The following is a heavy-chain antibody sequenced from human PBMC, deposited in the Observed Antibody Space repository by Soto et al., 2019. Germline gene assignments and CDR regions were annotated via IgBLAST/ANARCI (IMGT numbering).Heavy chain of an antibody. CDR2: FDPEDGET. Sequence: ASVKVSCKVSGYTLTELSMHWVRQAPGKGLEWMGGFDPEDGETIYAQKFQGRVTMTEDTSTDTAYMVLSSLRSEDTAVYYCATDRGYCTNGVCYNWFDPWGQGTLVTVSS. D-gene: IGHD2-8*01. V-gene: IGHV1-24*01. CDR1: GYTLTELS. J-gene: IGHJ5*02. CDR3: ATDRGYCTNGVCYNWFDP.